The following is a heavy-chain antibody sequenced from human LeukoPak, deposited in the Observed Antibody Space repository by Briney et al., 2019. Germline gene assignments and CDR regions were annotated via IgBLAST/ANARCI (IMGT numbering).Heavy chain of an antibody. Sequence: GESLKISCKGSGYSFTSYWIGWVRQMPGKGLEWMGIIYSGDSDTRYSPSFQGQVTISADKSISTAYLQWSSLKASDTAMYYCARQGARIQLWLPLDYWGQGTLVTVSS. V-gene: IGHV5-51*01. CDR3: ARQGARIQLWLPLDY. D-gene: IGHD5-18*01. CDR2: IYSGDSDT. CDR1: GYSFTSYW. J-gene: IGHJ4*02.